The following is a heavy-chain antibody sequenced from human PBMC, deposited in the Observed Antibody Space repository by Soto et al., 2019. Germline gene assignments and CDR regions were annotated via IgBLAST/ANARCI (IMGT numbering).Heavy chain of an antibody. CDR3: APSTSVAAAGTFDS. V-gene: IGHV3-7*01. J-gene: IGHJ4*02. D-gene: IGHD6-13*01. Sequence: EVQVVESGGGLVQPGGSLRLSCAASGFTFSNYWMNWVRQAPGKGLEWVANIKQAGSEKYYVDSVKGRFTISRDNARNSLSLQMNPPRAEDTAVYYCAPSTSVAAAGTFDSWGQGTLVTVSS. CDR1: GFTFSNYW. CDR2: IKQAGSEK.